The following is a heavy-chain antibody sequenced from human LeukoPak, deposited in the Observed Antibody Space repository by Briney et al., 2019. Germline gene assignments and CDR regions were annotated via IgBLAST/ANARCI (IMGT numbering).Heavy chain of an antibody. CDR1: GFIFSSYS. J-gene: IGHJ3*02. Sequence: PGGSLRLSCAASGFIFSSYSMTWVRQAPGKGLEWVSSISSSSTYIYYADSVKGRFTISRDNARNSLYLQMNSLRAEDTAVYYCAREGTGRDAFDIWGQGTMVTVSP. CDR3: AREGTGRDAFDI. CDR2: ISSSSTYI. D-gene: IGHD3-10*01. V-gene: IGHV3-21*01.